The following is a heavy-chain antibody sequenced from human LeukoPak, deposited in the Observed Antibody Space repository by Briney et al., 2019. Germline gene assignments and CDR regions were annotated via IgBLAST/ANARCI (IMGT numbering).Heavy chain of an antibody. CDR3: ARAPTATIRDCFDY. J-gene: IGHJ4*02. V-gene: IGHV3-21*01. CDR2: ISSSSYI. CDR1: GFTFSSYS. Sequence: PGGSLRLSCAASGFTFSSYSMNWVRQAPGKGLEWVSSISSSSYIYYADSVKGRFTISRDNAKNSLYLQMNSLRAEDTAVYYCARAPTATIRDCFDYWGQGTLVTVSS. D-gene: IGHD5-24*01.